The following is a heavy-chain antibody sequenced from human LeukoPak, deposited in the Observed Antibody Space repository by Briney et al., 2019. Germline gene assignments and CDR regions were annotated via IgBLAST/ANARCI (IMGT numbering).Heavy chain of an antibody. CDR1: GFTFSSYA. CDR3: AKGGTMVRGVTYYFDY. J-gene: IGHJ4*02. V-gene: IGHV3-23*01. CDR2: ISGSGGST. D-gene: IGHD3-10*01. Sequence: GGSLRLSCAASGFTFSSYAMTWVRQAPGKGLEWVSVISGSGGSTYYADSVKGRFTISRDNSKNTLYLQMNSLRAEDTAVYYCAKGGTMVRGVTYYFDYWGQGTLVTVSS.